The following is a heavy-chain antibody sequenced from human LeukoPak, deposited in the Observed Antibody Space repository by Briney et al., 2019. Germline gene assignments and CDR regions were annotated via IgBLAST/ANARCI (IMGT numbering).Heavy chain of an antibody. J-gene: IGHJ4*02. D-gene: IGHD5-12*01. V-gene: IGHV4-39*01. CDR1: GGSISSSSHY. CDR3: AVDIVARTTNHPGGDPPQNFDY. CDR2: IYFSGST. Sequence: SETLSLTCTVFGGSISSSSHYWGWIRQPPGEGLEWIGSIYFSGSTYYSPSLKSRVTISVDPSTNQFSLKLSSVTAADTAVYYCAVDIVARTTNHPGGDPPQNFDYWGQGTLVTVSS.